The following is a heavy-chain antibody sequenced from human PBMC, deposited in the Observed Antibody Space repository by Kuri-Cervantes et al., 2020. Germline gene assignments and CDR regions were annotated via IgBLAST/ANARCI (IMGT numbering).Heavy chain of an antibody. CDR2: INPHSGGP. Sequence: ASVKVSCKASGYTFTAYYMNWVRQAPGQGLEWMGWINPHSGGPKYAQKFQGRLAMTRDTSISTVYLEVSRLRSDDTAVYYCAREGQDGMDIWGQGTTVTVSS. CDR3: AREGQDGMDI. V-gene: IGHV1-2*02. CDR1: GYTFTAYY. J-gene: IGHJ6*02.